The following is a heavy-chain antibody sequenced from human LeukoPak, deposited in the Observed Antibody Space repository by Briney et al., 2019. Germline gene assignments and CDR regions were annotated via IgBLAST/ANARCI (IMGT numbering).Heavy chain of an antibody. D-gene: IGHD2-2*01. CDR3: ARDRVDCSSTSCFVDSYYYYYGMDV. CDR2: IYYSGST. Sequence: SETLSLTCTVSGGSISSYYWSWIRQPPGKGLEWIGYIYYSGSTNYNPSLKSRVTISVDTSKSQFSLKLSSVTAADTAVYYCARDRVDCSSTSCFVDSYYYYYGMDVWGQGTTVTVSS. CDR1: GGSISSYY. V-gene: IGHV4-59*01. J-gene: IGHJ6*02.